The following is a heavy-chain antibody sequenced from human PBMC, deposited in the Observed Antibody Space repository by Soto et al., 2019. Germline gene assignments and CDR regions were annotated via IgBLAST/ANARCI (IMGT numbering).Heavy chain of an antibody. V-gene: IGHV3-48*01. D-gene: IGHD6-13*01. J-gene: IGHJ6*03. CDR2: ISSSSSTI. CDR3: ASYSGYSSSKPRGNLPTYYYYMDV. Sequence: EVQLVESGGGLVQPGGSLRLSCAASGFTFSSYSMNWVRQAPGKGLEWVSYISSSSSTIYYADSVKGRFTISRDNAKNSLYLQMNSLRAEDTAVYYCASYSGYSSSKPRGNLPTYYYYMDVWGKGTTVTVSS. CDR1: GFTFSSYS.